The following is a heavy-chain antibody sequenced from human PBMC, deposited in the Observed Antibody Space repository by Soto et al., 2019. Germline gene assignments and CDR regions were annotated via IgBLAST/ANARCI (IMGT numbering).Heavy chain of an antibody. J-gene: IGHJ4*02. CDR2: IIPIFGTA. Sequence: QVQLVQSGAEVKKPGSSVKVSCKASGGTFSSYAISWERQAPGQGLEWMGGIIPIFGTANYAQKFQGRVTISPDKPTRTSYLVLSSLRSEDTAVYYCALAIGDGYPAGFDYWGQGTLVSVSS. CDR3: ALAIGDGYPAGFDY. CDR1: GGTFSSYA. V-gene: IGHV1-69*06. D-gene: IGHD5-12*01.